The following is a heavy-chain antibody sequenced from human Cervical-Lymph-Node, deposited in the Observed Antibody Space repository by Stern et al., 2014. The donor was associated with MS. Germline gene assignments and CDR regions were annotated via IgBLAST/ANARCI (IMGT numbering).Heavy chain of an antibody. CDR2: IYHSGST. CDR3: ARFSTLYSSGPYFDY. V-gene: IGHV4-4*02. J-gene: IGHJ4*02. D-gene: IGHD6-19*01. CDR1: GGSISSSNW. Sequence: QVQLQESGPGLVKPSGTLSLTCDVSGGSISSSNWWTWVRQPPGKGLEWIGEIYHSGSTNYNPSLKSRFTISVDKSKNQFSLKLSSVTAADTAVYYCARFSTLYSSGPYFDYWGQGTLVTVSS.